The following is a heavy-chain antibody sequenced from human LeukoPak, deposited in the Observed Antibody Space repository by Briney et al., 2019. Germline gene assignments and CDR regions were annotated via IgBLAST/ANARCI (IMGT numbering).Heavy chain of an antibody. CDR3: TRDRNWYFDS. V-gene: IGHV3-33*01. Sequence: PGRSLRLSCAASGFTFSSYVMHWVRQAPGKGLEWVTIIWFDGNNKYYADSVKGRFTISRDNFGNTVYLQMNSLRVEDTAVYYCTRDRNWYFDSWGQGTLVTVSS. CDR2: IWFDGNNK. CDR1: GFTFSSYV. D-gene: IGHD1-20*01. J-gene: IGHJ4*02.